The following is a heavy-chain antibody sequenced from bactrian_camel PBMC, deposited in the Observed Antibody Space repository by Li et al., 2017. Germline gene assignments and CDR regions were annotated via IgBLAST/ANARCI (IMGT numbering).Heavy chain of an antibody. V-gene: IGHV3S54*01. D-gene: IGHD3*01. CDR2: FVSDGNRT. CDR3: AARVSRCSVDPLRRAPYGN. J-gene: IGHJ4*01. Sequence: QVQLVESGGGSVQAGGSLRLSCEASGNMYIVNCMGWIRQAPGKEREGVAVFVSDGNRTYYTDSVKGRFTISQDNAKTTLFLQMNSLKPEDTAMYYCAARVSRCSVDPLRRAPYGNWGQGTQVTVS. CDR1: GNMYIVNC.